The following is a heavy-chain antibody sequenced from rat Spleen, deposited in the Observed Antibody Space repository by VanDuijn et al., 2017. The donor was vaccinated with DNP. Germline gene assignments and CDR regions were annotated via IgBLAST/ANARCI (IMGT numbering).Heavy chain of an antibody. V-gene: IGHV3-3*01. CDR3: ARWKIGPHYFDY. CDR1: GYSITSSYR. Sequence: EVQLQESGPGLVKPSQSLSLTCSVTGYSITSSYRWNWIRQFPGNKLEWMGSLNSAGSTKYNPSLNSRISITRDTSKNQLLLQVNSVSTDDTATYYCARWKIGPHYFDYWVQVVMVTVSS. J-gene: IGHJ2*01. D-gene: IGHD1-5*01. CDR2: LNSAGST.